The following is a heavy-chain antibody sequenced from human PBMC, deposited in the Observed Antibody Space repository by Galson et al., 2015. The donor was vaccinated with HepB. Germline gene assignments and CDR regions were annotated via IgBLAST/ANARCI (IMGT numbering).Heavy chain of an antibody. CDR2: IIPFNLVT. CDR1: GGNFKRYT. CDR3: ATEVDSGDAFDI. D-gene: IGHD5-12*01. V-gene: IGHV1-69*02. Sequence: SVKVSCKVSGGNFKRYTITWVRQAPGQGLEWVGRIIPFNLVTNYAQKFQGRVTMIADKSTSTAYMELTNLRSEDTALYFCATEVDSGDAFDIWGQGTMVTVSS. J-gene: IGHJ3*02.